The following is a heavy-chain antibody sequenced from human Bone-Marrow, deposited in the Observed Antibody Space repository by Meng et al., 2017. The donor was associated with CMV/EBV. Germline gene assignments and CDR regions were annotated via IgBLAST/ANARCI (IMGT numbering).Heavy chain of an antibody. D-gene: IGHD5-12*01. Sequence: GSLRLSCTVSGGSISSYYWSWIRQPPGKGLEWIGYIYYSGSTNYNPALKSRVTISVDTSKNQFSLKLSSVTAADTAVYYCARVSSKYSGYDFDFWGQGTLVTVSS. CDR3: ARVSSKYSGYDFDF. CDR1: GGSISSYY. CDR2: IYYSGST. J-gene: IGHJ4*02. V-gene: IGHV4-59*01.